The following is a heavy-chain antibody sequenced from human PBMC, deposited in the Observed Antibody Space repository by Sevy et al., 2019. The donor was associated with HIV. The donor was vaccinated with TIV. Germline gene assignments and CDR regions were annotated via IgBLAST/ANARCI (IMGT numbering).Heavy chain of an antibody. CDR1: GGPISTCTNF. Sequence: SETLSLTCIVSGGPISTCTNFWGWIRQPPGKGLEWIGSIYCGGITYYNPSLKSRVAISVDTSKNQFSLKVNSVSAADTAVYYCARGRITFFDDWGQGALVTVSS. D-gene: IGHD3-16*01. CDR3: ARGRITFFDD. V-gene: IGHV4-39*01. J-gene: IGHJ4*02. CDR2: IYCGGIT.